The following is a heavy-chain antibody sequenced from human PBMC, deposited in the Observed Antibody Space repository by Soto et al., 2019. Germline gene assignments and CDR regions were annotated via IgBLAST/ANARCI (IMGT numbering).Heavy chain of an antibody. J-gene: IGHJ4*02. V-gene: IGHV3-15*01. CDR2: IKSKTDGGTT. Sequence: GGSLRLSCAASGFTFSNAWMSWVRQAPGKGLEWVGRIKSKTDGGTTDYAAPVKGRFTISRDDSKNTLYLQMNSLKTEDTAVYYCTTDHPDEDSSGYYMYYFDYWGQGTLVTVSS. D-gene: IGHD3-22*01. CDR1: GFTFSNAW. CDR3: TTDHPDEDSSGYYMYYFDY.